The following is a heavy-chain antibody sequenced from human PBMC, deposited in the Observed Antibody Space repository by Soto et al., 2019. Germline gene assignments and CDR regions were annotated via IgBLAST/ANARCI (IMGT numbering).Heavy chain of an antibody. CDR2: ISWNSGSI. D-gene: IGHD3-3*01. Sequence: PGGSLRLSCAASGFTFDDYAMHWVRQAPGKCLEWVSGISWNSGSIGYADSVKGRFTISRDNATNSPYLQMNSLRAEDTALYYCAKDSYYDFWSAYYGMDVWGQGTTVTVSS. CDR1: GFTFDDYA. J-gene: IGHJ6*02. V-gene: IGHV3-9*01. CDR3: AKDSYYDFWSAYYGMDV.